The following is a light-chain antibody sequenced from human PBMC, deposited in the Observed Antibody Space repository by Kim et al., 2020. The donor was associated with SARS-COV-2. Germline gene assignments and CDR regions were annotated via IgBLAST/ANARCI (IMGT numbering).Light chain of an antibody. CDR3: QLYSHSSGFT. J-gene: IGKJ2*01. CDR2: ATS. V-gene: IGKV3-20*01. Sequence: ETVLTQSPGTLSMSPGERVTLSCRASQSVDTNFLAWYQQKPGRAPSLLIFATSRRATGIPDRFSGSGSGTDFTLTISRLEPEDVAVYFCQLYSHSSGFTFGQGTKLEI. CDR1: QSVDTNF.